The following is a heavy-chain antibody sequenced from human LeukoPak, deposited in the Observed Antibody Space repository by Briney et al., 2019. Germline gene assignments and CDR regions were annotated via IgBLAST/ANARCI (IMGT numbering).Heavy chain of an antibody. V-gene: IGHV3-23*01. D-gene: IGHD2-2*01. Sequence: GGSLRLSCAASGFTFSSYAMSWVRQAPGKGLEWVSAISGSGGSTYYADSVKGRFTISRDNAKNSLYLQMNSLRAEDTAVYYCANHLACGSTSCPPFDYWGQGTLVTVSS. J-gene: IGHJ4*02. CDR1: GFTFSSYA. CDR2: ISGSGGST. CDR3: ANHLACGSTSCPPFDY.